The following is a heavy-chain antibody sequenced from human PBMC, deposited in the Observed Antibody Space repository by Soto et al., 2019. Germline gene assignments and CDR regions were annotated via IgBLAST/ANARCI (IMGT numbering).Heavy chain of an antibody. Sequence: PGGSLRLSCAASGFTFSSYWMHWVRQAPGKGLVWVSRINNDGSNTNYADSVKGRFTTSRDNAKNTLYLQMNSLRAEDTAVYYCARVNYYGSGSYPPALHDAFDIWGQGTMVTVSS. D-gene: IGHD3-10*01. V-gene: IGHV3-74*01. J-gene: IGHJ3*02. CDR1: GFTFSSYW. CDR2: INNDGSNT. CDR3: ARVNYYGSGSYPPALHDAFDI.